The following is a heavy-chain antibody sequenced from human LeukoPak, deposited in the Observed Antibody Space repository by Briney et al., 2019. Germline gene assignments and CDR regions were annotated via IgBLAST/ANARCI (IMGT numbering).Heavy chain of an antibody. V-gene: IGHV3-30*02. Sequence: GGSLRLSCAASGLTFSSDGMHWVRQAPGKGLEWVAFIRYDGSNKYYADSVKGRFTISRDNSKNTLNLHMNSLRAEDTAVYYCAKDPTHYRVWDYYETIGLSYWGQGTLVTVSS. CDR2: IRYDGSNK. CDR3: AKDPTHYRVWDYYETIGLSY. CDR1: GLTFSSDG. D-gene: IGHD3-22*01. J-gene: IGHJ4*02.